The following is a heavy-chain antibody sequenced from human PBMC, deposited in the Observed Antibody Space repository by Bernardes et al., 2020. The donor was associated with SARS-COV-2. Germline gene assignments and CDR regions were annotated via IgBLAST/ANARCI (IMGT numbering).Heavy chain of an antibody. CDR1: GFTFSNSW. Sequence: VGSLSLSCAASGFTFSNSWMHWVRQAPGKGPVWVSRMNGDGTTRDYADSVKGRFTISRDNAKNTLFLQMNSLRDEDTAVYYCARAGNYRFDYWGQGTLVTVS. V-gene: IGHV3-74*01. D-gene: IGHD1-7*01. J-gene: IGHJ4*02. CDR2: MNGDGTTR. CDR3: ARAGNYRFDY.